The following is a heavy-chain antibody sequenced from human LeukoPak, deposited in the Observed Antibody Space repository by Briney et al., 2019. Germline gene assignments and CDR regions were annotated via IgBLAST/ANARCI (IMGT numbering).Heavy chain of an antibody. CDR3: ARTNGLKSPIRN. V-gene: IGHV4-59*01. CDR1: GGSISSYY. J-gene: IGHJ4*02. D-gene: IGHD3/OR15-3a*01. CDR2: IYYSGST. Sequence: SETLSLTCTVSGGSISSYYWSRIRQPPGKGLEWIGYIYYSGSTNYNPSLKSRVTISVDTSKNQFSLKLSSVTAADTAVYYCARTNGLKSPIRNWGQGTLVTVSS.